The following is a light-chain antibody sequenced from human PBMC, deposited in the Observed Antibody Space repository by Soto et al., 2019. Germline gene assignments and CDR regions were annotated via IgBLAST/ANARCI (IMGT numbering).Light chain of an antibody. Sequence: EIVLTQSPATLSLSPGERATLSCRASQSVSSYLAWYQQKPGQAPTLLIYDASNRATGIPARFSGSGSGTDFTLTISSLEPEDFAVYYRQQRSNWPLITFGQGTRLEIK. CDR1: QSVSSY. CDR2: DAS. V-gene: IGKV3-11*01. CDR3: QQRSNWPLIT. J-gene: IGKJ5*01.